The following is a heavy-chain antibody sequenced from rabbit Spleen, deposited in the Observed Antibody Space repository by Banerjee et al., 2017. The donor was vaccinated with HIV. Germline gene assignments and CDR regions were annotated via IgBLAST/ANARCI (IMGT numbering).Heavy chain of an antibody. V-gene: IGHV1S45*01. CDR1: GFSFNSGYD. D-gene: IGHD4-1*01. Sequence: QEQVKESGGGLVQPGGSLKLSCKVSGFSFNSGYDMCWVRQALGKGLEWISCIAGSSSGFTYSATWAKGRFTISKTSSTTVTLQMTSLTAADTATYFCARDLTDVIGWNFGWWGQGTLVTVS. CDR3: ARDLTDVIGWNFGW. CDR2: IAGSSSGFT. J-gene: IGHJ6*01.